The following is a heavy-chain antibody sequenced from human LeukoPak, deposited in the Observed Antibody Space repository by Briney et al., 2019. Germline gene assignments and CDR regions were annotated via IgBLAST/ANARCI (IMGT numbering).Heavy chain of an antibody. CDR1: GFTFSSYA. V-gene: IGHV3-23*01. J-gene: IGHJ4*02. CDR3: ARSETSWVFFDY. Sequence: PGGSLRLSCAASGFTFSSYAMSWVRQAPGKGLEWVSAISGSGGSTYYADSVKGRFTISRDNAKNSLYLQMNSLRAEDTAVYYCARSETSWVFFDYWGQGTLVTVSS. CDR2: ISGSGGST. D-gene: IGHD2-2*01.